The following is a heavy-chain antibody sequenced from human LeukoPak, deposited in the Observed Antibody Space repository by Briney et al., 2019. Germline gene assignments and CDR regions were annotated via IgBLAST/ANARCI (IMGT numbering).Heavy chain of an antibody. D-gene: IGHD3-3*01. J-gene: IGHJ3*02. CDR2: IYTSGST. V-gene: IGHV4-4*09. CDR1: GGSISSYY. CDR3: ARHIFGVAADASDI. Sequence: SETLSLTCTVSGGSISSYYWSWIRQPPGKGLEWIGYIYTSGSTNYNPSLKSRVTISVDTSKNQFSLKLSSVTAADTAVYYCARHIFGVAADASDIWGQGTMVTVSS.